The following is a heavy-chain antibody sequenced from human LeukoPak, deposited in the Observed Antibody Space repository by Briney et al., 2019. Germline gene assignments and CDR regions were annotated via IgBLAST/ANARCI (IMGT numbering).Heavy chain of an antibody. V-gene: IGHV3-23*01. Sequence: PGGSLRLSCAASGFTFSNYGMSWVRQAPGKGLEWVSGMSGSGGSTYYADSVKGRFTISRDNSKNTLYLLMNSLRADDTAVYYCAKDSAKKYDDYWGQGTLVTVSS. J-gene: IGHJ4*02. CDR1: GFTFSNYG. CDR2: MSGSGGST. D-gene: IGHD2/OR15-2a*01. CDR3: AKDSAKKYDDY.